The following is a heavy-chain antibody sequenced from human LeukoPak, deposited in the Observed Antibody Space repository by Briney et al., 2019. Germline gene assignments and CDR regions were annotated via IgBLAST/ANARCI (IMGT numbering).Heavy chain of an antibody. J-gene: IGHJ3*02. V-gene: IGHV3-30-3*01. CDR3: ARDFSSLAMVDAFDI. D-gene: IGHD5-18*01. CDR1: GFTFSSYA. Sequence: GGSLRLSCAASGFTFSSYAMHWVRQAPGKGLEWVAVISYDGSNKYYADSVKGRFTISRDNSKNTLYLQMNSLRAEDTAVYYCARDFSSLAMVDAFDIWGQGTTVTVSS. CDR2: ISYDGSNK.